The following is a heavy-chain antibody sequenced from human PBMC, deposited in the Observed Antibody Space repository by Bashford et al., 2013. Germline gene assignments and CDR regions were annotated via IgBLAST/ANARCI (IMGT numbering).Heavy chain of an antibody. Sequence: SETLSLTCTVSGASISSGGSYWSWVRQXPGEGLEWIGYIDYSGSTYYSPSLRSRVTLSLDTSKNQFSLKLSSVTVADTAMYYCVKSGAAGGYWGQGTLVTVSS. D-gene: IGHD2-8*02. CDR2: IDYSGST. CDR1: GASISSGGSY. J-gene: IGHJ4*02. V-gene: IGHV4-31*03. CDR3: VKSGAAGGY.